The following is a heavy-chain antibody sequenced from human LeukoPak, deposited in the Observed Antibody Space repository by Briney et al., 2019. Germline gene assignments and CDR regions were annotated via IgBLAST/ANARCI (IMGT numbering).Heavy chain of an antibody. CDR2: IYSGGST. CDR3: ARGASLYSSDWYYPY. D-gene: IGHD6-19*01. V-gene: IGHV3-66*02. J-gene: IGHJ4*02. CDR1: GFTVNNNY. Sequence: GGSLRLSCAVSGFTVNNNYMSWVRQAPGKGLEWVSVIYSGGSTYYAGSVKGRFTISRDNSKSTLYLQMNSLKAEDTAVYYCARGASLYSSDWYYPYWGQGTLVTVSS.